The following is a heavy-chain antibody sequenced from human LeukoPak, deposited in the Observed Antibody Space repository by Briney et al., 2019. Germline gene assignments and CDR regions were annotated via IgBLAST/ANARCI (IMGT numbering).Heavy chain of an antibody. D-gene: IGHD7-27*01. CDR3: ANHELGDSRDY. V-gene: IGHV3-30*18. CDR1: GFNLSNSA. CDR2: ISHDGSNK. Sequence: GGSLRLFCAASGFNLSNSAMHWVPQAPGKGLEWAAVISHDGSNKHYADSVKGRFTISRDDSKNTLYLQMNSLRAEDTAVYYCANHELGDSRDYWGQGTLVSVSS. J-gene: IGHJ4*02.